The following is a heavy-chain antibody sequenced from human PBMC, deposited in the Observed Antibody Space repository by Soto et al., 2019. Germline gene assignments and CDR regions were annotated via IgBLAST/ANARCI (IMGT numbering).Heavy chain of an antibody. CDR3: ARGDRGAFDL. CDR2: IHSDGSST. V-gene: IGHV3-74*01. D-gene: IGHD1-26*01. CDR1: GFTFSYHW. Sequence: EVQLVESGGGLVRPGGSLRLSCAASGFTFSYHWMHWVRQAPGKGLVWVSRIHSDGSSTTYADFGKGRFIISRDNARNTVDLQMNSVRVEDTAVYYCARGDRGAFDLWGQGTVVTVSS. J-gene: IGHJ3*01.